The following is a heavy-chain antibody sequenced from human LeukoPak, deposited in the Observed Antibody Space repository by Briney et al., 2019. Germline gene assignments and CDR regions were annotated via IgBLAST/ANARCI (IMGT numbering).Heavy chain of an antibody. CDR2: IYHSGST. CDR3: ARVSISLYYFDY. J-gene: IGHJ4*02. CDR1: GGSIISSNW. Sequence: PSETLSLTCAVSGGSIISSNWWSWVRQPPGKGLEWIGEIYHSGSTNYNPSLKSRVTISVDTSKNQFSLKLSSVTAADTAVYYCARVSISLYYFDYWGQGTLVTVSS. V-gene: IGHV4-4*02. D-gene: IGHD2/OR15-2a*01.